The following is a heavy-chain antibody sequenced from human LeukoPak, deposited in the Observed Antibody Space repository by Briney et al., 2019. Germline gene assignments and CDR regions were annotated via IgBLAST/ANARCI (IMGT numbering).Heavy chain of an antibody. CDR1: GFTFSDYY. V-gene: IGHV3-11*04. J-gene: IGHJ6*04. D-gene: IGHD2-2*01. CDR2: ISSSGSPI. CDR3: ARDHCSSTSCEAVDV. Sequence: PGGSLRLSCAASGFTFSDYYMSWIRQAPGKGLEWVSYISSSGSPIYYADSVKGRFTISRDNAKNSLYLQMNSLRAEDTAVYYCARDHCSSTSCEAVDVWGKGTTVTVSS.